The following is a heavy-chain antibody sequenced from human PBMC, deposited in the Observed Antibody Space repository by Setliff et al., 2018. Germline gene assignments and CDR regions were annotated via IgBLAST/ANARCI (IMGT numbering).Heavy chain of an antibody. CDR1: GGTFSEYY. J-gene: IGHJ5*02. Sequence: PSETLSLTCTAYGGTFSEYYWTWIRQPPGKGLEWIGEINHSGTTNYNPSLKSRVTISVDTSKNQFSLTMSSVTAADAAVYYCARGRNVAARLLDTWGQGSRVTVSS. CDR2: INHSGTT. D-gene: IGHD6-6*01. CDR3: ARGRNVAARLLDT. V-gene: IGHV4-34*01.